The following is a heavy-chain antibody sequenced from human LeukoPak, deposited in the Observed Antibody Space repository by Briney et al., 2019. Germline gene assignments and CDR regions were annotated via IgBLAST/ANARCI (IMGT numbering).Heavy chain of an antibody. CDR2: ISGSGGST. CDR3: ANVESYDYVWGSYRYAASGDY. D-gene: IGHD3-16*02. V-gene: IGHV3-23*01. J-gene: IGHJ4*02. Sequence: GGSLRLSCAASGFTFSSYAMSWVRQAPGKGLEWVSAISGSGGSTYYADSVKGRFTISRDNSENTLYLQMNSLRAEDTAVYYCANVESYDYVWGSYRYAASGDYWGQGTLVTVSS. CDR1: GFTFSSYA.